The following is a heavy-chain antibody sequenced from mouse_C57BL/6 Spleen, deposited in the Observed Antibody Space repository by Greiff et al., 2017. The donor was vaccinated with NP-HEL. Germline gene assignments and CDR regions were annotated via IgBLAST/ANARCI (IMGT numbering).Heavy chain of an antibody. Sequence: VQLQQSGAELVKPGASVKISCKASGYTFTDYYINWVKQRPGQGLEWIGKIGPGSGSTYYNEKFKGKATLTADKSSSTAYMQLSSLASEDSAGYFCARSTIYYGNYDAMDYWGQGTSVTVSS. J-gene: IGHJ4*01. D-gene: IGHD2-1*01. V-gene: IGHV1-77*01. CDR2: IGPGSGST. CDR3: ARSTIYYGNYDAMDY. CDR1: GYTFTDYY.